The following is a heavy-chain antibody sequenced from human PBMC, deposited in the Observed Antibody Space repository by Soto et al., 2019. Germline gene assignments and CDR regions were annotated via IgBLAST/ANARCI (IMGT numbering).Heavy chain of an antibody. Sequence: ASVKVSCKASGYTFTSYAITWMRQAPGQGLEWMGGIIPRSATSNYAQKFQGRVTITADESTNTAYMELSSLRSEDTAVYYCAREGLVLVPTTVNSDYYYYAMDVWGQGTTVTVSS. D-gene: IGHD2-2*01. CDR1: GYTFTSYA. V-gene: IGHV1-69*13. CDR3: AREGLVLVPTTVNSDYYYYAMDV. CDR2: IIPRSATS. J-gene: IGHJ6*02.